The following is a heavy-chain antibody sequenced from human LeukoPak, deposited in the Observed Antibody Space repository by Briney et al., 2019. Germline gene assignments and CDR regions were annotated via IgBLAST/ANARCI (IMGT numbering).Heavy chain of an antibody. CDR3: ARIHCDSISCFYLDY. CDR2: IYHSGIT. Sequence: SGTLSLTCAVSGGSITSSGWWSWVRQPPGKGLEWIGEIYHSGITHYNPSLKSRLTISVDKSKNQFSLKLSSVTAADTAVYYCARIHCDSISCFYLDYWGQGSLVTVSS. D-gene: IGHD2-2*01. CDR1: GGSITSSGW. J-gene: IGHJ4*02. V-gene: IGHV4-4*02.